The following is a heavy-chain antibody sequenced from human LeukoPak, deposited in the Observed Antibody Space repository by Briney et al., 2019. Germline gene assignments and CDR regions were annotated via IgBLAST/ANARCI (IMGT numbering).Heavy chain of an antibody. Sequence: GGSLRLSCAASGFTFSTYAMSWVRQAPGKGPEWVSGISGRGGSTYYADSVEGRFTISRDNSKNTLSLQMNSLRAEDTAVYYCARDRGEGVVLITYYYYGLDVWGQGTTVTVSS. CDR2: ISGRGGST. V-gene: IGHV3-23*01. D-gene: IGHD3-22*01. CDR3: ARDRGEGVVLITYYYYGLDV. CDR1: GFTFSTYA. J-gene: IGHJ6*02.